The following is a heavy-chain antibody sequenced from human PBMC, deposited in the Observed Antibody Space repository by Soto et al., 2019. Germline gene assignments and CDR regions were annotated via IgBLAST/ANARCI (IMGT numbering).Heavy chain of an antibody. Sequence: SLRLSCAASGFTFSSYGMHWVRQAPGKGLEWVAVIWYDGSNKYYADSVKGRFTISRDNSKNTLYLQMNSLRAEDTAVYYCAQGGGDYYGSGSPFDYWGQGTRVTVSS. CDR2: IWYDGSNK. J-gene: IGHJ4*02. CDR3: AQGGGDYYGSGSPFDY. D-gene: IGHD3-10*01. V-gene: IGHV3-33*06. CDR1: GFTFSSYG.